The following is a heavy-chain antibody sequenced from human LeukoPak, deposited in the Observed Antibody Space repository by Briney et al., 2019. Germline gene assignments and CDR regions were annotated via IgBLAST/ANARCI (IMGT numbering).Heavy chain of an antibody. D-gene: IGHD5-12*01. CDR1: GDSLNSSFFY. CDR2: IHYSGST. J-gene: IGHJ5*02. V-gene: IGHV4-39*07. CDR3: ARDGYEPIP. Sequence: PSETLSLTCTVSGDSLNSSFFYWGWIRQPPGKGLEWIGSIHYSGSTYYNPSLKSRVTISLDTSKNQFSLKLTSVTAADTAVYYCARDGYEPIPWGQGTLVTVSS.